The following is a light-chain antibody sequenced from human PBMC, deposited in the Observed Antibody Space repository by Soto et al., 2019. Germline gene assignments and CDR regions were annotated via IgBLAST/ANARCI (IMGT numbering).Light chain of an antibody. J-gene: IGLJ2*01. CDR2: DVS. V-gene: IGLV2-14*03. CDR3: NSYTTSATLV. CDR1: NSDVGYYDY. Sequence: QSVLTQPASVSGSPGQSITISCTGTNSDVGYYDYVSWYQQHPGNAPKLIIYDVSSRPSGVSSRFSGSKSGNTASLTISGLQAEDEADYYCNSYTTSATLVFGGGTQLTVL.